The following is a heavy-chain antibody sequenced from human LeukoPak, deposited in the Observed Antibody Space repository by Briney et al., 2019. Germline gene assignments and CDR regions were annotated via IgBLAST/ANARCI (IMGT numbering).Heavy chain of an antibody. CDR1: GGSINDYY. D-gene: IGHD3-10*01. V-gene: IGHV4-59*01. Sequence: PSETLSLTCTVSGGSINDYYWNWIRQPPGKGLEWIGYIYYRGATNYNPSLKSRVTTSIDTSKKQFSLKLSSVSAADTAVYYCARVQGISPLLWFGELFSSPSYVPHFDYWGQGTLVTVSS. J-gene: IGHJ4*02. CDR2: IYYRGAT. CDR3: ARVQGISPLLWFGELFSSPSYVPHFDY.